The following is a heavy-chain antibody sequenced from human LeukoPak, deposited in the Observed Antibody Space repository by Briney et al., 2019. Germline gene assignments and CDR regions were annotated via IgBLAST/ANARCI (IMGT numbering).Heavy chain of an antibody. CDR2: IYYSGNT. Sequence: SGTLSLTCTVSDGSSSSSSWNWIRQPPEKGLEWIGYIYYSGNTKYNPSLESRVTISVDTSKNQISLRLRSVTAADTAIYYCARRQQTGGDNGLHNWFDPWGQGTLVTVSS. V-gene: IGHV4-59*08. CDR3: ARRQQTGGDNGLHNWFDP. D-gene: IGHD2-21*01. J-gene: IGHJ5*02. CDR1: DGSSSSSS.